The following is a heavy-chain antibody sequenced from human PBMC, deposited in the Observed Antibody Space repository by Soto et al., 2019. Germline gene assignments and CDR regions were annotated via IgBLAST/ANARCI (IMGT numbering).Heavy chain of an antibody. CDR1: GFTFTSNP. D-gene: IGHD2-21*02. CDR2: VSYDGSNK. V-gene: IGHV3-30-3*01. J-gene: IGHJ6*02. Sequence: QVQLVESGGGVVQPGRSLRLSCAASGFTFTSNPMHWVRQAPGKGLEWVAVVSYDGSNKYYADSVKGRFTISRDNSKNPLYLQMNSRRGEETAVYYCASDPNPAARAYCSPYGMDVWGQGTEVTVSS. CDR3: ASDPNPAARAYCSPYGMDV.